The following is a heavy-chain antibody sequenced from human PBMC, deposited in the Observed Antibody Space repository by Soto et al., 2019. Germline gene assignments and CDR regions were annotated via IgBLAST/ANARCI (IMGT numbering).Heavy chain of an antibody. CDR2: MNPNSGNG. CDR3: ARMATSGTLNWFDP. V-gene: IGHV1-8*01. CDR1: GYAFSNND. Sequence: ASVKVSCKASGYAFSNNDISWVRQSTGQGLEWMGWMNPNSGNGGYAQKFQGRVTMTRDTSTSTAYMELSSLASDDTAIYYCARMATSGTLNWFDPWGQGTLVTVS. J-gene: IGHJ5*02.